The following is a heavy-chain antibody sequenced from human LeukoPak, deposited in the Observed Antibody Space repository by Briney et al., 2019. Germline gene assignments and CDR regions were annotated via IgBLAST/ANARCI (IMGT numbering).Heavy chain of an antibody. CDR1: VDTVSTNSAA. V-gene: IGHV6-1*01. D-gene: IGHD6-6*01. CDR2: TDYRSKWYN. Sequence: SQSLSLTCAISVDTVSTNSAAWHWIRQSPSRGLEWLGMTDYRSKWYNHTVLSVKRRITIKPDTSTNQFTLQLNSLTPENTAVYYWVRVECSSSYYFDSWAGEPGPPSPQ. CDR3: VRVECSSSYYFDS. J-gene: IGHJ4*02.